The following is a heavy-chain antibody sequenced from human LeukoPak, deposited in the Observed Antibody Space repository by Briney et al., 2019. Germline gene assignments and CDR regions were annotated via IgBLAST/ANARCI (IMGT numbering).Heavy chain of an antibody. V-gene: IGHV4-34*01. CDR3: ARHSRDYYDSSGYDFY. CDR2: INHSGST. D-gene: IGHD3-22*01. J-gene: IGHJ4*02. Sequence: SETLSLTCAVYGGSFSGYYWSWIRQPPGKGLEWIGEINHSGSTNYNPSLKSRVTISVDTSKNQFSLKLSSVTAADTAVYYCARHSRDYYDSSGYDFYWGQGTLVTVSS. CDR1: GGSFSGYY.